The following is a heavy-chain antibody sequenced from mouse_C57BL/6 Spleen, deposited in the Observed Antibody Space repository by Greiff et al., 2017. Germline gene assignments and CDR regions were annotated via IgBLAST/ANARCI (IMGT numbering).Heavy chain of an antibody. V-gene: IGHV5-9-1*02. Sequence: EVKLMESGEGLVKPGGSLKLSCAASGFTFSSYAMSWVRQTPEKRLEWVAYISSGGDYIYYADTVKGRFTISRDNASNTLYLQMSSLKSEDTAMYYCTREDYDYPYYFDYWGQGTTLTVSS. D-gene: IGHD2-4*01. J-gene: IGHJ2*01. CDR2: ISSGGDYI. CDR1: GFTFSSYA. CDR3: TREDYDYPYYFDY.